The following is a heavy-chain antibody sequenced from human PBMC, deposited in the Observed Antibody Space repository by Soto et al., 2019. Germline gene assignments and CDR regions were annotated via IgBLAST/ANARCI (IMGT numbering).Heavy chain of an antibody. J-gene: IGHJ4*02. CDR3: DRQEADFVSGQYFFDY. Sequence: QVQLQESGPGLVKPSQTLSLTCTVSGGSISSGDYYWSWIRQPPGKGLEWIGYIYYSGVTYYSPSLKSRLTISLDTSRTQFSLNLASVTAADTAVYYWDRQEADFVSGQYFFDYWSQGTLVTVSS. D-gene: IGHD3-3*01. V-gene: IGHV4-30-4*08. CDR1: GGSISSGDYY. CDR2: IYYSGVT.